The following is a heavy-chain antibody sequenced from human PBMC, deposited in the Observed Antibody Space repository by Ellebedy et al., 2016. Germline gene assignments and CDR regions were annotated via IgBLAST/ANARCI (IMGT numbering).Heavy chain of an antibody. CDR1: GFTFSRYG. CDR3: ARDRDVWHYYAMGV. J-gene: IGHJ6*02. Sequence: GGSLRLSCAASGFTFSRYGMHWVRQAPGKGLEWVAIIWDDGSNIYYTDSVKGRFTISRDNSKNTLHLQMNSLGGEDTAVYYCARDRDVWHYYAMGVWGQGTTVTVSS. V-gene: IGHV3-33*01. D-gene: IGHD3-3*01. CDR2: IWDDGSNI.